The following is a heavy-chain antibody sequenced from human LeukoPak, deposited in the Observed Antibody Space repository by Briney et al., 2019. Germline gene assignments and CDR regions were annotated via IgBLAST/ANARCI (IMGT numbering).Heavy chain of an antibody. CDR1: GFTFSSYA. CDR3: TTELYYYDSSGLEY. CDR2: ISGSGGST. D-gene: IGHD3-22*01. Sequence: GGSLRLSCAASGFTFSSYAMSWVRQAPGKGLEWVSAISGSGGSTYYADSVKGRFTISRDNSKNTLYLQMNSLRAEDTAVYYCTTELYYYDSSGLEYWGQGTLVTVSS. V-gene: IGHV3-23*01. J-gene: IGHJ4*02.